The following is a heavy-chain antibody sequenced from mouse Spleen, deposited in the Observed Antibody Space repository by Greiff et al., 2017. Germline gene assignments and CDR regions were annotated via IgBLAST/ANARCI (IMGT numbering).Heavy chain of an antibody. Sequence: EVQRVESGPGLVKPSQSLSLTCSVTGYSITSGYYWNWIRQFPGNKLEWMGYISYDGSNNYNPSLKNRISITRDTSKNQFFLKLNSVTTEDTATYYCASLYYGSSYVGYWGQGTTLTVSS. CDR1: GYSITSGYY. D-gene: IGHD1-1*01. J-gene: IGHJ2*01. CDR3: ASLYYGSSYVGY. V-gene: IGHV3-6*01. CDR2: ISYDGSN.